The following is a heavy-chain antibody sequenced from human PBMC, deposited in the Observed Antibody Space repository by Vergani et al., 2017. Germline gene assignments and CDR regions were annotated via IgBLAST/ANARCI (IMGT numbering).Heavy chain of an antibody. CDR3: AKLSNLGSSGYCYGYWYFDL. J-gene: IGHJ2*01. V-gene: IGHV3-23*01. CDR2: ISGSGGST. CDR1: GFTFSSYA. D-gene: IGHD3-22*01. Sequence: EVQLLESGGGLVQPGGSLRLSCAASGFTFSSYAMSWVRQAPGKGLEWVSAISGSGGSTYYADSVKGRFTISRDNSKNTLYLQMNSLRAEDTAVYYCAKLSNLGSSGYCYGYWYFDLWGRGTLVTVSS.